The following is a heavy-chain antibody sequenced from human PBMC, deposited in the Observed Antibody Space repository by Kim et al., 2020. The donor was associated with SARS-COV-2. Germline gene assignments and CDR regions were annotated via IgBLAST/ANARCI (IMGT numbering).Heavy chain of an antibody. CDR2: ISSSSSYI. D-gene: IGHD3-22*01. CDR1: GFTFSSYS. CDR3: ARENYYDSSGYYSPDAFDI. Sequence: GGSLRLSCAASGFTFSSYSMNWVHQAPGKGLEWVSSISSSSSYIYYADSVKGRFTISRDNAKNSLYLQMNSLRAEDTAVYYCARENYYDSSGYYSPDAFDIWGQGTMVTVSS. J-gene: IGHJ3*02. V-gene: IGHV3-21*01.